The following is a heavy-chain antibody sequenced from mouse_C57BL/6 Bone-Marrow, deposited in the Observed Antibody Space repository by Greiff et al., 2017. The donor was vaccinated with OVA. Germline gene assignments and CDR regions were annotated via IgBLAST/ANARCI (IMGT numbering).Heavy chain of an antibody. CDR3: ARLGGRFITTVVADY. CDR1: GYAFSSSW. Sequence: VQLQQSGPELVKPGASVKISCKASGYAFSSSWMNWVKQRPGKGLEWIGRIYPGDGDTNYNGKFKGKATLTADKSSSTAYMQLSSLTSEDSAVYFCARLGGRFITTVVADYWGQGTTLTVSS. CDR2: IYPGDGDT. V-gene: IGHV1-82*01. J-gene: IGHJ2*01. D-gene: IGHD1-1*01.